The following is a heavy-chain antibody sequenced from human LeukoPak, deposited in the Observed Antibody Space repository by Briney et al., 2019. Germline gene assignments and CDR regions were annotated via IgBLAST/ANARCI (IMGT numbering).Heavy chain of an antibody. J-gene: IGHJ5*02. CDR1: GYTFTGYY. D-gene: IGHD3-10*01. CDR2: INPNSGGT. CDR3: ARITMVRGVISWFDP. V-gene: IGHV1-2*02. Sequence: GASVKVSCKASGYTFTGYYMHWVRQAPGQGLEWMGWINPNSGGTNYAQKFQGRVTMTRDTSISTAYKELSRLRSDDTAVYYCARITMVRGVISWFDPWGQGTLVTVSS.